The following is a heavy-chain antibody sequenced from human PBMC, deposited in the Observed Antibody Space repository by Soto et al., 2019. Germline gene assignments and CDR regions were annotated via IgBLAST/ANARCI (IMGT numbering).Heavy chain of an antibody. CDR2: ISYDGSNK. V-gene: IGHV3-30-3*01. Sequence: PGGSLRLSCAASGFTFSSYAMHWVRQAPGKGLEWVAVISYDGSNKYYADSVKGRFTISRDNSKNTLYLQMNSLRAEDTAVYYCARDSTSFDHWGQGTLVTVSS. CDR3: ARDSTSFDH. D-gene: IGHD3-16*01. J-gene: IGHJ4*02. CDR1: GFTFSSYA.